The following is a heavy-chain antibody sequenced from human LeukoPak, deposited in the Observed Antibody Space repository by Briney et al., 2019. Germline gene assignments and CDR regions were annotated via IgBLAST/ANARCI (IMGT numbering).Heavy chain of an antibody. Sequence: ASVKVSCKDSGYTFTSYDINWVRQTTGQGLEWMGWMNPNSGDTGYAQKFQGRVTMTWNPSTSTAYMELSTLRSEDRAVYYCATSYEDYYYGMDVWGQGTTVTASS. V-gene: IGHV1-8*01. J-gene: IGHJ6*02. CDR1: GYTFTSYD. D-gene: IGHD3-3*01. CDR2: MNPNSGDT. CDR3: ATSYEDYYYGMDV.